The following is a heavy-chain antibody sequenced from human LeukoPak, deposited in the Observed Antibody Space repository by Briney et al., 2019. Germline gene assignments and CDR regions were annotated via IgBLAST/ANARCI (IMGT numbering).Heavy chain of an antibody. CDR1: GYTFTSYY. CDR3: ASSLEGSGSYSSATYAFDI. Sequence: ASLKGSCKASGYTFTSYYMHWVRQAPGQGLEWMGIINPSGGSTSYAQKFQGRVTMTRDTSTSTVYMELSRLRSHDTAVYYCASSLEGSGSYSSATYAFDIWGQGTMVTVSS. D-gene: IGHD3-10*01. J-gene: IGHJ3*02. CDR2: INPSGGST. V-gene: IGHV1-46*01.